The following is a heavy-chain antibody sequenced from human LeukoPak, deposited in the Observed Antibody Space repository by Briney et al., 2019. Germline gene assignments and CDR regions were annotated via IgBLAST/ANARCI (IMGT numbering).Heavy chain of an antibody. J-gene: IGHJ3*02. V-gene: IGHV4-59*01. CDR2: IYYSGST. CDR1: GGSISSYY. D-gene: IGHD3-22*01. CDR3: ARHFSDDYYDSSAFLGGAFDI. Sequence: PSETLSLTCTVSGGSISSYYWSWIRQPPGKGLEWIGYIYYSGSTNCNPSLKSRVTISVDTSKNQFSLKLSSVTAADTAVYYCARHFSDDYYDSSAFLGGAFDIWGQGTMVTVSP.